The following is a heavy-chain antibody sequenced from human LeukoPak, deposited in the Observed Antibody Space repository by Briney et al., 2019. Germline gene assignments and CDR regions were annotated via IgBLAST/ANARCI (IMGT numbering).Heavy chain of an antibody. CDR3: ARTTRRGHFDY. V-gene: IGHV3-53*01. D-gene: IGHD1-1*01. CDR2: IYSGGST. J-gene: IGHJ4*02. CDR1: GFTVSSNY. Sequence: GGSLRLSCAASGFTVSSNYMSWVRQAPGKGLEWVSVIYSGGSTYYADSVKGRFTISRDNSKNTLYLQMNSLRAEDTAVYYCARTTRRGHFDYRGQGTLVTVSS.